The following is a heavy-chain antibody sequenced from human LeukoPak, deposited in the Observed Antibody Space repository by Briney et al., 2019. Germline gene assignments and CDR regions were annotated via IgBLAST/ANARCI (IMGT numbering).Heavy chain of an antibody. CDR3: ATQPGRGSPFKF. D-gene: IGHD2-8*02. Sequence: GASVKVSCKASGYTFTSYGISWVRQAPGQGLERMGWISAYNGNTNYAQKLQGRVTMTTDTSTSTAYMELRSLRSDDTAVYYCATQPGRGSPFKFWGQGILVTVSS. V-gene: IGHV1-18*01. CDR2: ISAYNGNT. CDR1: GYTFTSYG. J-gene: IGHJ4*02.